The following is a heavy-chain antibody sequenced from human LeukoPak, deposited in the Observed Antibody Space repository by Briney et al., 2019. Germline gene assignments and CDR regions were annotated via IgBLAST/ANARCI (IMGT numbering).Heavy chain of an antibody. V-gene: IGHV3-23*01. CDR1: GFTFSSYD. CDR3: AKALNYWYFDL. J-gene: IGHJ2*01. Sequence: PGGSLRLSCAASGFTFSSYDMSWVRQAPGKGLEWVSASGGDGGNTYADSVKGRFTISRDSSKNTLYLQMNSLRAEDTATYYCAKALNYWYFDLWGRGNLVTISS. CDR2: SGGDGGNT.